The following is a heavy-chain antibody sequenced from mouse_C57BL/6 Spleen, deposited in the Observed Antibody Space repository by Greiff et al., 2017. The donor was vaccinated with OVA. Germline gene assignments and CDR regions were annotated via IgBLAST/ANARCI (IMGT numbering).Heavy chain of an antibody. D-gene: IGHD2-3*01. Sequence: VQLVESGAELARPGASVKLSCKASGYTFTSYGISWVKQRTGQGLEWIGEIYPRSGNTYYNEKFKGKATLTADKSSSTAYMELRSLTSEDSAVYFCARFYDGSTGFAYWGQGTLVTVSA. CDR1: GYTFTSYG. CDR2: IYPRSGNT. V-gene: IGHV1-81*01. CDR3: ARFYDGSTGFAY. J-gene: IGHJ3*01.